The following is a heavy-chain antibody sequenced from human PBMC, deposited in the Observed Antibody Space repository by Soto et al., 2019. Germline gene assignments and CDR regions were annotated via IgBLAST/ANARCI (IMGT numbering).Heavy chain of an antibody. CDR1: GGSISSSSYY. D-gene: IGHD3-10*01. CDR2: IYYSGST. CDR3: ARPQRDLSTMVRGVGPPHDAFDI. J-gene: IGHJ3*02. Sequence: PSETLSLTCTVSGGSISSSSYYWGWIRQPPGKGLERIGSIYYSGSTYYNQSLKSRVTISVDTSKNQFSLKLSTVTAADTAVYYCARPQRDLSTMVRGVGPPHDAFDIWGQGTMVTVSS. V-gene: IGHV4-39*01.